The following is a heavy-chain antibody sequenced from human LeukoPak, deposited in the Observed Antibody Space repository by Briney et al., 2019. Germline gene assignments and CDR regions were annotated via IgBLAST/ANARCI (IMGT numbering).Heavy chain of an antibody. CDR3: VTKGDCRGGSCNWYFGL. V-gene: IGHV3-66*01. Sequence: GGSLRLSCAASEFTVSNNYVIWVRQAPGKGLEWVSVFYVGGNTNYADPVKGRFTMSRDISKNALYLQMNSLRGDDTAVYFCVTKGDCRGGSCNWYFGLWGRGTLVTVSS. CDR1: EFTVSNNY. CDR2: FYVGGNT. J-gene: IGHJ2*01. D-gene: IGHD2-15*01.